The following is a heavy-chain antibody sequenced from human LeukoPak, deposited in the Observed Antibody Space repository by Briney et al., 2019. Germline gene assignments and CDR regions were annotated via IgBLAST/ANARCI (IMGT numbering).Heavy chain of an antibody. CDR1: GGSISSSN. CDR3: ARSFPGGYARFDP. V-gene: IGHV3-21*06. D-gene: IGHD3-16*01. J-gene: IGHJ5*02. CDR2: ISGSGGGT. Sequence: GTLSLTCAVSGGSISSSNWWSWVRQPPGKGLEWVSTISGSGGGTYYADSVEGRFTISRDNAKNSLYLQMSSLRVEDTAVYYCARSFPGGYARFDPWGQGTLVTVSS.